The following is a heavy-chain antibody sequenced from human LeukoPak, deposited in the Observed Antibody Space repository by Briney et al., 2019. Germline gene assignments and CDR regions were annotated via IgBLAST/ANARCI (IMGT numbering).Heavy chain of an antibody. CDR3: AREASQDYFDY. CDR1: GFTFSSYG. V-gene: IGHV3-30*03. Sequence: GSLRLSCAASGFTFSSYGMHWVRQAPGKGLEWVAVISYDGSNKYYADSVKGRFTISRDNAKNTLHVQMNGLRAEDTAVYYCAREASQDYFDYWGQGTLVTVSS. J-gene: IGHJ4*02. CDR2: ISYDGSNK.